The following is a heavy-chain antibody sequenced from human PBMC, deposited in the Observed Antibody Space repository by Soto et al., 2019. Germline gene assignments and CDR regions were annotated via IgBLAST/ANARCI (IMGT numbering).Heavy chain of an antibody. V-gene: IGHV1-69*13. D-gene: IGHD3-9*01. CDR1: GGTFSSYA. CDR2: IIPIFGTA. Sequence: GASVKVSCKASGGTFSSYAISWVRQAPGQGLEWMGGIIPIFGTANYAQKFQGRVTITADESTSTAYMELSSLRSEDTAVYYCARVVTRYDMVTGPEFDAFDIWGQGTMVTVSS. CDR3: ARVVTRYDMVTGPEFDAFDI. J-gene: IGHJ3*02.